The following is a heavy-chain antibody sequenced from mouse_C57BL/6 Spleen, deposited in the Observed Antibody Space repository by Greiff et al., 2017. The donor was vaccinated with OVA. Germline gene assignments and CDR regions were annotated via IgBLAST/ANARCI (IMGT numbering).Heavy chain of an antibody. Sequence: VQLKESGPELVKPGASVKIPCKASGYTFTDYYMDWVTPSHGKRLEWIGDINPNNDGTIYNQKFKGKATLTVDKSSSTAYMELRRLTSEDTAVYYCARGGRPYYAMDYWGQGTSVTVSS. V-gene: IGHV1-18*01. CDR3: ARGGRPYYAMDY. J-gene: IGHJ4*01. CDR1: GYTFTDYY. CDR2: INPNNDGT.